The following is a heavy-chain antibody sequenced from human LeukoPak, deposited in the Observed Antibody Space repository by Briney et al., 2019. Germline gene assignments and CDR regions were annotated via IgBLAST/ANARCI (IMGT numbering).Heavy chain of an antibody. CDR3: ARGFESSGWYCDY. CDR1: GFTFSSYA. CDR2: ISYDGSNK. Sequence: GGSLRLSCAASGFTFSSYAMHWVRQAPGKGLEWVAVISYDGSNKYYADSVKGRFTISRDNSKNTLYLQMNSLRAEDKAVYYCARGFESSGWYCDYWGQGTLVTVSS. V-gene: IGHV3-30-3*01. D-gene: IGHD6-19*01. J-gene: IGHJ4*02.